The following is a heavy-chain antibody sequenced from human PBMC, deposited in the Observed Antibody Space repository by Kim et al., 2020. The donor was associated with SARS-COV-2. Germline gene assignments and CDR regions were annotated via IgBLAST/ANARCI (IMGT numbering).Heavy chain of an antibody. CDR3: ARTWGIVGATEYYYFDY. Sequence: GGSLRLSCAASGFTFSSYAMHWVRQAPGKGLEWVAVISYDGSNKYYADSVKGRFTISRDNSKNTLHLQMNSLRAEDTAVYYCARTWGIVGATEYYYFDYWGQGTLVTVSS. V-gene: IGHV3-30*04. CDR2: ISYDGSNK. CDR1: GFTFSSYA. D-gene: IGHD1-26*01. J-gene: IGHJ4*02.